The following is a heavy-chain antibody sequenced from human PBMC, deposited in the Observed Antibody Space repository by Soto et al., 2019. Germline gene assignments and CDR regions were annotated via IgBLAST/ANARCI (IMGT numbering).Heavy chain of an antibody. J-gene: IGHJ4*02. CDR1: GFTFSSYS. CDR3: ARSSGSYSSVGDFDY. Sequence: GSLRLSCAASGFTFSSYSMNWVRQAPGKGLEWASSISGGSIHIHYADSVKGRFTISRDNAKNSLYLQMNSLRAEDTAVYYCARSSGSYSSVGDFDYWGQGTLVTVSS. CDR2: ISGGSIHI. V-gene: IGHV3-21*01. D-gene: IGHD1-26*01.